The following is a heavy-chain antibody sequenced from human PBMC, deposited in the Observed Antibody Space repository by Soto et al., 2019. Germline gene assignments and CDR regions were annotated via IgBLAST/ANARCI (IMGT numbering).Heavy chain of an antibody. J-gene: IGHJ6*02. V-gene: IGHV4-34*01. Sequence: QVQLQQWGAGLLKPSETLSLTCAVYGGSFSGYYWSWIRQPPGKGLEWIGEINHSGSTNYNPSLKSRVTISVDTSKNQFSLKLSSVTAADTAVYSCARGRAAEGLYGMDVWGQGTTVTVSS. CDR1: GGSFSGYY. CDR3: ARGRAAEGLYGMDV. CDR2: INHSGST. D-gene: IGHD6-19*01.